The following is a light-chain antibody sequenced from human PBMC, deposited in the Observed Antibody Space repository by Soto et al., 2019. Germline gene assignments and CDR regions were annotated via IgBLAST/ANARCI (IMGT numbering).Light chain of an antibody. V-gene: IGKV3-20*01. J-gene: IGKJ3*01. CDR2: CAS. Sequence: EIVLTQSPATLSLSPGERATLSCRASQSVSTNYLAWYQQRPGQAPRLLIFCASYRATGIPDRFSGSGSGTDFTLTISRLEPEDFAVYYCQHYSSSPPEFTFGPGTKVDSK. CDR1: QSVSTNY. CDR3: QHYSSSPPEFT.